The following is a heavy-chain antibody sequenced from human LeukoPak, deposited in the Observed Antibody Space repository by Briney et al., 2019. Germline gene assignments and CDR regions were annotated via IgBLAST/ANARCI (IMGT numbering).Heavy chain of an antibody. CDR1: GFTFSSYS. CDR2: ISSSSSTI. CDR3: ARLGGSGWARYFDY. D-gene: IGHD6-19*01. Sequence: GGSLRLSCAASGFTFSSYSMNWVRQAPGKGLEWVSYISSSSSTIYYADSVKGRFTISRDNAKNSLYLQMSSLRAEDTAVYYCARLGGSGWARYFDYWGQGTLVTVSS. J-gene: IGHJ4*02. V-gene: IGHV3-48*01.